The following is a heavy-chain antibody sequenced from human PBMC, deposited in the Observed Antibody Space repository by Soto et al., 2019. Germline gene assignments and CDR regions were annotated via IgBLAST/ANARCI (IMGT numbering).Heavy chain of an antibody. CDR2: INANSGGT. CDR1: GYTFSDYY. CDR3: ARKGVSGSYGAFDI. J-gene: IGHJ3*02. V-gene: IGHV1-2*02. Sequence: ASVKVSCKASGYTFSDYYMHWVRQALGQGLEWMGWINANSGGTTYAQKFQGRVTMTRDTSISTAYMELSRLRSDDTAVYYCARKGVSGSYGAFDIWGQGTMVTVSS. D-gene: IGHD1-26*01.